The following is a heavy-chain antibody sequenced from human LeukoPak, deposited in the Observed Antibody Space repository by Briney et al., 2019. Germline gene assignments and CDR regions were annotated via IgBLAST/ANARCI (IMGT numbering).Heavy chain of an antibody. CDR2: IIPIFGTA. D-gene: IGHD5-18*01. CDR1: GGTFSSYA. V-gene: IGHV1-69*13. Sequence: WASVKVSCKASGGTFSSYAISWVRQAPGQGLEWMGGIIPIFGTANYAQKFQGRVTITADESTSTAYMELSSLRSEDTAVYYCARGGYSYGYGGWYYFDYWGQGTLVTVSS. CDR3: ARGGYSYGYGGWYYFDY. J-gene: IGHJ4*02.